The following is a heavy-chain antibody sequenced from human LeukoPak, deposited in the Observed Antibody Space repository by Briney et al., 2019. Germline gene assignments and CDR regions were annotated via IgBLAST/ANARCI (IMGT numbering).Heavy chain of an antibody. Sequence: PSETLSLTCTVSGDSISSYYWSWIRQPPGKGLEWIGYIYASGQTSYNPSLESRVTMSIDTSNNQFSLKLSSVPAADTAVYYFARRGWVGRQYYFDSWGQGTLVTVSS. V-gene: IGHV4-4*09. CDR2: IYASGQT. J-gene: IGHJ4*02. CDR1: GDSISSYY. CDR3: ARRGWVGRQYYFDS. D-gene: IGHD1-26*01.